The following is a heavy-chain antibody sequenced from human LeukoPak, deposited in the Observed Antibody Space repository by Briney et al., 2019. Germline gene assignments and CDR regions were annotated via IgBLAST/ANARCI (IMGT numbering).Heavy chain of an antibody. V-gene: IGHV1-18*01. Sequence: GASVKVSCKPSGYNFTRKGISWVRQAPGQGLEWMAWISVNSGDTKFAQNFQDRVTLTTDTSTSTAYMELRGLRSDDTAVYYCARDVDFAFDYWGQGTLVTVSS. CDR2: ISVNSGDT. J-gene: IGHJ4*02. CDR1: GYNFTRKG. D-gene: IGHD3-9*01. CDR3: ARDVDFAFDY.